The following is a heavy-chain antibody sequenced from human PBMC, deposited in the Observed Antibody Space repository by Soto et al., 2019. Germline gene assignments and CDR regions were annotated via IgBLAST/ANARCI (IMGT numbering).Heavy chain of an antibody. CDR1: GFSFSGYW. CDR2: INTDGSST. CDR3: VRAAARGDD. V-gene: IGHV3-74*03. D-gene: IGHD3-10*01. Sequence: EVQLVESGGGLVQPGGSLRLSCAASGFSFSGYWMHWVRQAPGKGPVWVSRINTDGSSTKYADSVKGRFTISRDNAKNTLYLQMNSLGVEDTAVYFCVRAAARGDDWGQGTLVTVSS. J-gene: IGHJ4*02.